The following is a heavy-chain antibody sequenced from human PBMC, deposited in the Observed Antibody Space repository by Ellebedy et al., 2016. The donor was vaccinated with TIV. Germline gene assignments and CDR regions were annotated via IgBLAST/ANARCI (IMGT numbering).Heavy chain of an antibody. CDR1: GFSFSTFD. V-gene: IGHV3-23*01. D-gene: IGHD1-20*01. J-gene: IGHJ2*01. Sequence: GESLKISXAASGFSFSTFDMSWVRQAPGKGLEWVSVFRHHDDSKYYGDSVKGRFTISRDNSKNTLYLQMNSLRAEDTAVYYCAKDRDNWDYWYFDLWGRGTLVTVSS. CDR3: AKDRDNWDYWYFDL. CDR2: FRHHDDSK.